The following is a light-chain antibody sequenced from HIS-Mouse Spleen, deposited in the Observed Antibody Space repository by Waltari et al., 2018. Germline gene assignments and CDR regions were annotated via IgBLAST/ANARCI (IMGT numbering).Light chain of an antibody. Sequence: QSALTQPAPVSGSPGQSITISCTGTSSHVGGYNHVPWYQQHPGKAPKLMIYDVSNRPSGVSNRFSGSKSGNTASLTISGLQAEDEADYYCSSYTSSSTYVFGTGTKVTVL. CDR1: SSHVGGYNH. CDR3: SSYTSSSTYV. V-gene: IGLV2-14*03. CDR2: DVS. J-gene: IGLJ1*01.